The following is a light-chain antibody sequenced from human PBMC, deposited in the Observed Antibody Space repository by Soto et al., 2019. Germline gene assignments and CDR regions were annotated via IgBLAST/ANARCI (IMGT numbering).Light chain of an antibody. CDR1: QSISNR. Sequence: DIQMTQSPSTLSASVGDGVTITCRARQSISNRLAWYQQKPGEAPKYLIYDASTLDSGAPSRFSGSGSGTEFTLSSSRLKPDDFATYYCQQYNSYPWTFGQGTKV. V-gene: IGKV1-5*01. CDR3: QQYNSYPWT. CDR2: DAS. J-gene: IGKJ1*01.